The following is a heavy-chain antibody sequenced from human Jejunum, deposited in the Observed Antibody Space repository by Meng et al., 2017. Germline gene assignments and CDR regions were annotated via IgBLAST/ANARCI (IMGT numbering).Heavy chain of an antibody. CDR2: TYYRSKYYN. Sequence: QVQLQQSGPGPVKPSQTLSLTCAIAGDSVASNSAAWNWIRQSPSRGLEWLGRTYYRSKYYNDYALSVKSRITINPDTSKNQFSLQLNSVTPEDTAIYYCARDWGDVRGGFDFWGQGTLVTVSS. V-gene: IGHV6-1*01. CDR3: ARDWGDVRGGFDF. CDR1: GDSVASNSAA. D-gene: IGHD3-10*02. J-gene: IGHJ4*02.